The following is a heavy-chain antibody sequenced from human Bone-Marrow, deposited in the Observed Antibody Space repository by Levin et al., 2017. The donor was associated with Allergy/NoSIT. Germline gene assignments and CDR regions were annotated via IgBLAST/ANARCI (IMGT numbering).Heavy chain of an antibody. CDR1: GFTLSTNY. CDR2: IYTAGAT. J-gene: IGHJ3*02. V-gene: IGHV3-53*01. CDR3: ARDWPFGAGPYDAFDI. Sequence: GGSLRLSCTASGFTLSTNYMSWVRQAPGKGLEWVSLIYTAGATYYADSVKGRFTISRDNSKNTLFLQMNSLSADDTAVYFCARDWPFGAGPYDAFDIWGPGTMVTVSS. D-gene: IGHD3-10*01.